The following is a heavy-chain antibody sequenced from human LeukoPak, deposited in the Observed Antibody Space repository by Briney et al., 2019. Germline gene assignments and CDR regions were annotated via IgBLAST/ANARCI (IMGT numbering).Heavy chain of an antibody. Sequence: SETLSLTCTVSGGSISSYYWSWIRQPPGKGLEWIGYIYYSGSTNYNPSLKSRVTISVDTFKNQFSLKLSSVTAADTAVYYCARQRGGWSDAFDIWGQGTMVTVSS. CDR3: ARQRGGWSDAFDI. J-gene: IGHJ3*02. CDR2: IYYSGST. CDR1: GGSISSYY. D-gene: IGHD6-19*01. V-gene: IGHV4-59*08.